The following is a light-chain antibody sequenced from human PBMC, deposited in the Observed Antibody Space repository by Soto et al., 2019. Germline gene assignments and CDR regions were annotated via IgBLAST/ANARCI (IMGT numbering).Light chain of an antibody. Sequence: EIVMTQSPSTLSVSPGERATLSCRASQSVSSNLAWYQQRPGQAPRLLLYSSSTRATGIPARFSGSGSGTEFTLTISSLQSEDFVVYYCQQYHNWWTFGQGTKVEIK. CDR2: SSS. CDR3: QQYHNWWT. V-gene: IGKV3-15*01. J-gene: IGKJ1*01. CDR1: QSVSSN.